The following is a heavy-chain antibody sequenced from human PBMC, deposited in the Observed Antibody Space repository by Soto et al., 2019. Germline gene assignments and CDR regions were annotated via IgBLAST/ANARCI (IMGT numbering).Heavy chain of an antibody. D-gene: IGHD6-6*01. CDR3: ARERDFDSSSRGFDY. CDR1: GGSISSYY. J-gene: IGHJ4*02. CDR2: IYYSGST. Sequence: QVQLQESGPGLVKPSETLSLTCTVSGGSISSYYWSWIRQPPGKGLEWIGDIYYSGSTNNNPSLKSRVTISVDTSKNQFYLKLSSVNAADTAVYYCARERDFDSSSRGFDYWGQGTLVTVSS. V-gene: IGHV4-59*08.